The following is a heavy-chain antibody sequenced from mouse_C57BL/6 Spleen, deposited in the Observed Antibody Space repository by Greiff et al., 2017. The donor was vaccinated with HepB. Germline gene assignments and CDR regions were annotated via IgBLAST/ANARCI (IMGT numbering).Heavy chain of an antibody. CDR2: IWRGGST. CDR3: AKKRGTTVGDWFFEV. CDR1: GFSLTSYG. V-gene: IGHV2-5*01. J-gene: IGHJ1*03. D-gene: IGHD1-1*01. Sequence: VQLQQSGPGLVQPSQSLSITCTVSGFSLTSYGVHWVRQSPGKGLEWLGVIWRGGSTDYNAAFMSRLSITKDNSKSQVFFKMNSLQADDTAIYYCAKKRGTTVGDWFFEVWGTGTTVTVSS.